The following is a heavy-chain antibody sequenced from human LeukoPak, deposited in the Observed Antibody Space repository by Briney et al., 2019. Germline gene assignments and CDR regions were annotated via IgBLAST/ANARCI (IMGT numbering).Heavy chain of an antibody. CDR3: ARDAEAAAFDS. V-gene: IGHV3-21*06. J-gene: IGHJ4*02. CDR1: GFTFSSYE. D-gene: IGHD6-13*01. CDR2: ISRNSRYI. Sequence: GGSLRLSCAASGFTFSSYEMNWVRQAPGKGLEWVSSISRNSRYIYYADSMRGRFTISRDNAKNSLYLQMNSLKPEDTAVYYCARDAEAAAFDSWGQGTLVTVSS.